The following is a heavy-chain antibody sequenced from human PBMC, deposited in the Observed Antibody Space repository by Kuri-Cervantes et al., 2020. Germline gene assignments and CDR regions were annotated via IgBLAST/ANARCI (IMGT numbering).Heavy chain of an antibody. V-gene: IGHV3-23*01. CDR1: GFTFSSFA. CDR3: ARGLYLVTPPFDY. J-gene: IGHJ4*02. D-gene: IGHD2-21*02. CDR2: MTNSGDG. Sequence: GGSLRLTCAASGFTFSSFAMIWVRQGPGKGLEWVSGMTNSGDGYYADSVKGRSTISRDNSKNTLYLQMNSLRAEDTAVYYCARGLYLVTPPFDYWGQGTLVTVSS.